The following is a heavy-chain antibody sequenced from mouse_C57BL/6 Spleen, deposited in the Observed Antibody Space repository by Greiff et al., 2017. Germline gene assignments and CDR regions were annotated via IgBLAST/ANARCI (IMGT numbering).Heavy chain of an antibody. Sequence: EVQLKESGGGLVKPGGSLKLSCAASGFTFSSYAMSWVRQTPEKRLEWVATISDGGSYTYYPDNVKGRFTISRDNAKNNLYLQMSHLKSEDTAMYYCARRNYDFFFDYWGQGTTLTVSS. CDR1: GFTFSSYA. CDR3: ARRNYDFFFDY. CDR2: ISDGGSYT. V-gene: IGHV5-4*01. D-gene: IGHD2-1*01. J-gene: IGHJ2*01.